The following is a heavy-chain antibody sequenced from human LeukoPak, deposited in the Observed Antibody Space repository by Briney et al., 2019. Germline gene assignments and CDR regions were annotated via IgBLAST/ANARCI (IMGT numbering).Heavy chain of an antibody. D-gene: IGHD2-2*02. CDR3: ARDQTGYCSSTSCYSGMDV. Sequence: SETLSLTCTVSGGSISSSNYYWGWIRQPPGKGLEWIGNTYYSGRTYYNPSLKSRVTISVDTSKKQFSLKLSSVTAADTAVYYCARDQTGYCSSTSCYSGMDVWGQGTTVTVSS. J-gene: IGHJ6*02. CDR1: GGSISSSNYY. V-gene: IGHV4-39*07. CDR2: TYYSGRT.